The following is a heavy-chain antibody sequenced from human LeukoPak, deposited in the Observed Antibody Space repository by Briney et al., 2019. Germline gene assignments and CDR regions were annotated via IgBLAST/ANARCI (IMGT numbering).Heavy chain of an antibody. CDR3: ATSPLDFYGSGYQGDY. Sequence: GGSLRLSCAASGVTFSGYSMNWVRQAPGKGLEWVSAITATSLHIYYADSVKGRFTISRDNAKNSLYLQMNSLRAEDTAVYYCATSPLDFYGSGYQGDYWGQGTLVTVSS. CDR2: ITATSLHI. D-gene: IGHD3-10*01. CDR1: GVTFSGYS. V-gene: IGHV3-21*01. J-gene: IGHJ4*02.